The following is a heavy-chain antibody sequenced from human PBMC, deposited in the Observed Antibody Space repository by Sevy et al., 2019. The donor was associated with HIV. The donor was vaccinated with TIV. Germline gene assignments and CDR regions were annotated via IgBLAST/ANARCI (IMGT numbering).Heavy chain of an antibody. V-gene: IGHV4-59*13. CDR3: ARAPLISLDILGATSVFDS. Sequence: SETLSLTCTVSGGSISSYYWSWIRQPPGKGLEWIGYIYYSGSTNYNPSLKSRVTISVDTSKNQFSLKLTSVTAADTAVYYCARAPLISLDILGATSVFDSWGQGTPVTVSS. CDR1: GGSISSYY. CDR2: IYYSGST. J-gene: IGHJ4*02. D-gene: IGHD1-26*01.